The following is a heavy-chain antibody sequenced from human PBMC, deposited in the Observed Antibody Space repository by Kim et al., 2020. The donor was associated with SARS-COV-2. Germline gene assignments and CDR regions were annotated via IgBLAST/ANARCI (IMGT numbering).Heavy chain of an antibody. CDR3: ARKRKLRFLEWLPFDY. CDR1: GGSFSGYY. V-gene: IGHV4-34*01. Sequence: SETLSLTCAVYGGSFSGYYWSWIRQPPGKGLEWIGEINHSGSTNYNPSLKSRVTISVDTSKNQFSLKLSSVTAADTAVYYCARKRKLRFLEWLPFDYWGQGTLVTVSS. J-gene: IGHJ4*02. CDR2: INHSGST. D-gene: IGHD3-3*01.